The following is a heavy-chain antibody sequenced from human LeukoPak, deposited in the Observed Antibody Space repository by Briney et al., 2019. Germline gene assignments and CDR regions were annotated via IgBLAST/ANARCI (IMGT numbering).Heavy chain of an antibody. V-gene: IGHV4-59*08. J-gene: IGHJ4*02. CDR1: GGSISSYY. CDR3: ARHSSLGHFDF. Sequence: PSETLSLTCTVSGGSISSYYWSWIRQPPGQGLEWIGYIFYSGSTNYNPSLESRVTISVDTSKSQFSLRLTSVTAADTAVYYCARHSSLGHFDFWGQGTLVAVSS. CDR2: IFYSGST.